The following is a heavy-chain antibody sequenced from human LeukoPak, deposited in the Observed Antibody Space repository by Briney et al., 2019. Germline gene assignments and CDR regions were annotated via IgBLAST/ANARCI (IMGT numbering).Heavy chain of an antibody. V-gene: IGHV3-23*01. Sequence: GGSLRLSCAASGFTFSSYAMSWVRQAPGKGLEWVSTISGSGGNTYYADSVKGRSTISRDNSKNTLYLQMNSLRAEDTAVYYCAKTPRYCSSASCSILYGMDVWGQGTTVTVSS. CDR1: GFTFSSYA. D-gene: IGHD2-2*01. CDR3: AKTPRYCSSASCSILYGMDV. J-gene: IGHJ6*02. CDR2: ISGSGGNT.